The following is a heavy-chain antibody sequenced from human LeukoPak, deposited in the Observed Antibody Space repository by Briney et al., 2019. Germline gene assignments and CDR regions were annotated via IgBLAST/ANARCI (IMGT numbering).Heavy chain of an antibody. V-gene: IGHV3-23*01. Sequence: GGCLRLSCAASGFTFSSYAMSWVRQAPGKGLEWVSAISGSGGSTYYADSVKGRFTISRDNSKNTLYLQMNSLKAEDTAVYYCAKARLTGTNLDYWGQGTLVTVSS. CDR2: ISGSGGST. CDR1: GFTFSSYA. CDR3: AKARLTGTNLDY. D-gene: IGHD1-7*01. J-gene: IGHJ4*02.